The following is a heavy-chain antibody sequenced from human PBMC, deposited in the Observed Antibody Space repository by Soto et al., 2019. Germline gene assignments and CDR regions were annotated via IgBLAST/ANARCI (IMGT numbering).Heavy chain of an antibody. CDR2: ISAYNGNT. D-gene: IGHD2-15*01. J-gene: IGHJ4*02. CDR1: GYTFTSYV. V-gene: IGHV1-18*01. CDR3: VVAAQPYYFYY. Sequence: QVQLVQSGAEVKKSGASVKVSCKASGYTFTSYVINWVRQAPRQGLEWMGGISAYNGNTNYAQKLQGRVTMTTDTSTSTAYMELRTLRSDDTAVYYCVVAAQPYYFYYWGQGTLVTVSS.